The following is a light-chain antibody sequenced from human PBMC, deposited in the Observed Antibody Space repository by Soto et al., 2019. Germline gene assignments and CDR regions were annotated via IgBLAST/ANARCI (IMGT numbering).Light chain of an antibody. CDR3: QAWDSSTGRV. Sequence: SYELTQPPSVSVSPGQTASITCSGDKVGDKYACWYQQKPGQSPVLVIYQDSKRPSGIPERFSGSNSGNTATLTISGTQAMDEADYYCQAWDSSTGRVFGGGTKLTVL. J-gene: IGLJ2*01. CDR1: KVGDKY. V-gene: IGLV3-1*01. CDR2: QDS.